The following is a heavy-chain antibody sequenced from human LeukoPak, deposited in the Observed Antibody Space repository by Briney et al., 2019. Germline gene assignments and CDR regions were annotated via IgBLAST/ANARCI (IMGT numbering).Heavy chain of an antibody. CDR2: INPSGGST. CDR3: ARAYSSIAARPSGSGWFDY. J-gene: IGHJ4*02. Sequence: ASVKVSCKASGYTFTSYYMHWVRQAPGQGLEWMGIINPSGGSTSYAQKFQGRVTMTRDTSTSTVYMELSSLRSEDTAVYYCARAYSSIAARPSGSGWFDYWGQGTLVTVSS. CDR1: GYTFTSYY. D-gene: IGHD6-6*01. V-gene: IGHV1-46*01.